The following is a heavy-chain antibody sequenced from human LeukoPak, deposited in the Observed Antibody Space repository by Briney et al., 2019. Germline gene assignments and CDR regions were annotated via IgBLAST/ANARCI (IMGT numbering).Heavy chain of an antibody. CDR2: INPSGGGT. D-gene: IGHD2-8*01. CDR3: ASVYLYGMDV. CDR1: GYSLTTCY. Sequence: ASVKVSCKASGYSLTTCYMHWVRQAPGQGLEWMVIINPSGGGTKYAQKFQGRVTMTRDTPTNTVYMELSSLRTEDTAVYYCASVYLYGMDVWGQGTTVTVSS. V-gene: IGHV1-46*01. J-gene: IGHJ6*02.